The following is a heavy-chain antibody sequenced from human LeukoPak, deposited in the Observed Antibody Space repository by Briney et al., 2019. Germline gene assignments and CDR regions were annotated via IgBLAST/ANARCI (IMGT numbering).Heavy chain of an antibody. CDR1: GFTFSSYS. Sequence: PGVSLRLSCAVYGFTFSSYSMNWVRLAPGKWLEWVSSISSSSSYIYYADSVKGRFTISRDNTENSLYLQMNSLRAEDTGVYYCTRAAVSSPGDLWGQGTTVTVSS. CDR3: TRAAVSSPGDL. CDR2: ISSSSSYI. J-gene: IGHJ6*02. V-gene: IGHV3-21*01. D-gene: IGHD5/OR15-5a*01.